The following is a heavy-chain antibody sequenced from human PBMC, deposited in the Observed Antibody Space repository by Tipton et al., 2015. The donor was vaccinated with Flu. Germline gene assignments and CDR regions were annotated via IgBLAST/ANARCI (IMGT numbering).Heavy chain of an antibody. J-gene: IGHJ4*02. CDR3: ARHEWGSSSATLDT. Sequence: TLSLTCFVSGGSISSGGDSWNWLRQPPGKGLEWIGYIYDSGNTYYNPSLTSRVTISVDTSKNQFSLWLISVTAADTAVYYCARHEWGSSSATLDTWGQGSLVTVSS. V-gene: IGHV4-30-2*01. CDR1: GGSISSGGDS. D-gene: IGHD6-6*01. CDR2: IYDSGNT.